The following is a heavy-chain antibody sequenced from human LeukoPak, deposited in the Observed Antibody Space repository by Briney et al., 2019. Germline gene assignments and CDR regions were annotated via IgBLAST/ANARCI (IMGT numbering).Heavy chain of an antibody. Sequence: GGSLRLSCAASGFTFSNYWMHWVRQVPGKGLVWVSRINDDGSATFYADSVKGRFTIFRDNAKNTLFLQMNSLSAEDTAVYYCAREILAPGKTHDYWGQGTLVTVSS. CDR3: AREILAPGKTHDY. V-gene: IGHV3-74*01. CDR1: GFTFSNYW. J-gene: IGHJ4*02. CDR2: INDDGSAT.